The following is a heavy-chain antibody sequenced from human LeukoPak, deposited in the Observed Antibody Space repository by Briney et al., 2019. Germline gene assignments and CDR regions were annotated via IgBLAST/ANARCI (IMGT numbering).Heavy chain of an antibody. CDR2: IYHSGST. Sequence: PSETLSLTCAVSGGSISSGGYSWIWIRQPPGKGLEWIGYIYHSGSTYYNPSLKSRVTISVDRSKNQFSLKLSSVTAADTAVYYCARVYCSSTSCYFDYWGQGTLVTVSS. J-gene: IGHJ4*02. CDR3: ARVYCSSTSCYFDY. CDR1: GGSISSGGYS. D-gene: IGHD2-2*01. V-gene: IGHV4-30-2*01.